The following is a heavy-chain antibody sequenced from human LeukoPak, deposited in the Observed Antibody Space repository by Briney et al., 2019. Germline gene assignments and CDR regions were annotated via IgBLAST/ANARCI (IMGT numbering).Heavy chain of an antibody. CDR2: ITGGNT. D-gene: IGHD1-14*01. CDR3: AKDGSITTSTP. V-gene: IGHV3-23*01. Sequence: GGSLRLSCAASGFTFSSYDMSWVRQAPGKGLEWVSAITGGNTYYADSVKGRFTISRDNSKNTLYLQMDSLRAEDTAVYYCAKDGSITTSTPWGQGTLVTVSS. J-gene: IGHJ5*02. CDR1: GFTFSSYD.